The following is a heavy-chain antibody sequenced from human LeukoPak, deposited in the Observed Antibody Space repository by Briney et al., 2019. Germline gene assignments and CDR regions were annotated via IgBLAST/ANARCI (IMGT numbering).Heavy chain of an antibody. Sequence: GGSLRLSCAASGFTFSSYWMSWVRQAPGKGLEWVANIKQDGSEKYYVDPVKGRFTISRDNAKNSLYLQMNSLRAEDTAVYYCARDFRYSSSWLDYYYYYMDVWGKRTTVTVSS. J-gene: IGHJ6*03. CDR1: GFTFSSYW. CDR2: IKQDGSEK. D-gene: IGHD6-13*01. CDR3: ARDFRYSSSWLDYYYYYMDV. V-gene: IGHV3-7*01.